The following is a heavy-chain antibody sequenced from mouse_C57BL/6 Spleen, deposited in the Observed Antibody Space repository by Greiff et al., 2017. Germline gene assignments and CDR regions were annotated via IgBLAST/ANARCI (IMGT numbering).Heavy chain of an antibody. CDR3: ARDSITTVVNY. CDR2: ISYDGSN. D-gene: IGHD1-1*01. CDR1: GYSITSGYY. J-gene: IGHJ4*01. V-gene: IGHV3-6*01. Sequence: EVKLMESGPGLVKPSQSLSLTCSVTGYSITSGYYWNWIRQFPGNKLEWMGYISYDGSNNYNPSLKNRISITRDTSKNQSFLKLNSVTTEDTATYYCARDSITTVVNYWGQGTSVTVSS.